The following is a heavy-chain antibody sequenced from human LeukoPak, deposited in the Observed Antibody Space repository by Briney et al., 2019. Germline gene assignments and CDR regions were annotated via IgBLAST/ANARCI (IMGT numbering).Heavy chain of an antibody. Sequence: SSETLSLTCTVSGGSISSYYWSWLRQPAGKGLEGVGRIYTSGSTNYNPSLKSRVTMSVDTSKNQFSLKLSSVTAADTAVYYCARSPIYPDAFDIWGQGTMVTVSS. D-gene: IGHD2/OR15-2a*01. CDR1: GGSISSYY. CDR3: ARSPIYPDAFDI. CDR2: IYTSGST. V-gene: IGHV4-4*07. J-gene: IGHJ3*02.